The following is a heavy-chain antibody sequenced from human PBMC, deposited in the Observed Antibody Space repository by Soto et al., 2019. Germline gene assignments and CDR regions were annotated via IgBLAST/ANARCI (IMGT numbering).Heavy chain of an antibody. D-gene: IGHD2-2*01. CDR2: ISASNGNR. J-gene: IGHJ4*02. CDR3: VRDPQRNDY. Sequence: QVQLVQSGAAVKKPGASVKVSCKASGYDFSSYGISWVRQAPGQGLEWMGWISASNGNRDYAQQFQGRVTMTSDTSRTTAYMELRSLRSDDTAVYYCVRDPQRNDYGGQGTLVNVSS. CDR1: GYDFSSYG. V-gene: IGHV1-18*04.